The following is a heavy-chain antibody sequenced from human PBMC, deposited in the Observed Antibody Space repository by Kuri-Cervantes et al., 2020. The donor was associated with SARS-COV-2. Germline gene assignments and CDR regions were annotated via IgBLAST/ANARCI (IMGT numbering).Heavy chain of an antibody. CDR2: INPNSCGT. V-gene: IGHV1-2*02. Sequence: ASVKDTRKASGYTFTGYYMHWLRQAPGQGLEWMGWINPNSCGTNSAQKFQGRVTMTRDTSISTAYMDLSRLRSDDTAVYYCSRKTELYCGSTICHPYNWFDPWGQGALVTVSS. J-gene: IGHJ5*02. CDR3: SRKTELYCGSTICHPYNWFDP. CDR1: GYTFTGYY. D-gene: IGHD2-2*01.